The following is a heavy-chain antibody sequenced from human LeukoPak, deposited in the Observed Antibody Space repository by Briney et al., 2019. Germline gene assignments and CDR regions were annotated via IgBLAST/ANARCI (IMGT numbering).Heavy chain of an antibody. Sequence: PSETLSLTCTVYGGSIKNYYWTWIRQPPGKGLEWISYIHDSGSTNYNPSLKSRVTISVDTSKNLFSLKLNSVTAADTAVYYCARDYAEGWELRRSYFDYWGQGALVTVSS. CDR2: IHDSGST. CDR3: ARDYAEGWELRRSYFDY. D-gene: IGHD1-26*01. CDR1: GGSIKNYY. J-gene: IGHJ4*02. V-gene: IGHV4-59*01.